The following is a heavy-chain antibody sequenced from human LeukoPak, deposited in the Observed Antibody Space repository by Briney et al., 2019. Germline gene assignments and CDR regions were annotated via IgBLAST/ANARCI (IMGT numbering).Heavy chain of an antibody. V-gene: IGHV1-3*01. CDR3: ARKGASFRVVIGGAFDI. Sequence: ASVKVSCKASGYTFTSYAMHWVRQAPGQRLEWMGWINAGNGNTKYSQKFQGRVTITADESTSTAYMELSSLRSEDTAVYYCARKGASFRVVIGGAFDIWGQGTMVTVSS. CDR2: INAGNGNT. CDR1: GYTFTSYA. D-gene: IGHD3-3*01. J-gene: IGHJ3*02.